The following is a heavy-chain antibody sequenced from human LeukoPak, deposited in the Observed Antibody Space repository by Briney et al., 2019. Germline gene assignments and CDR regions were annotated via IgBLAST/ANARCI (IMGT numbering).Heavy chain of an antibody. CDR2: INPSGGST. Sequence: ASVKVSCKASGYTFTSYYMHWVRQAPGQGLEWMGIINPSGGSTSYAQKFQGRVTMTRDMSTSTVYMELSSLRSEDTAVYYCARGDYGSGGYYYYYMDVWGKGTTVTVSS. J-gene: IGHJ6*03. D-gene: IGHD3-10*01. CDR3: ARGDYGSGGYYYYYMDV. V-gene: IGHV1-46*01. CDR1: GYTFTSYY.